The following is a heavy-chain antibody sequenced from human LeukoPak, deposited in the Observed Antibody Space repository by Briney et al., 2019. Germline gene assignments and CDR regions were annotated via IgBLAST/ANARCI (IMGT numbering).Heavy chain of an antibody. V-gene: IGHV3-7*04. CDR3: ARESSRDSGSSNDL. Sequence: GGSLRLSCAASGFTFRDFWMTWVRPAPGKGLEWVASIKDDGSGEYYVDSVKGRFTISRDNSKRSLYLQMNNLNAEDTAVYYCARESSRDSGSSNDLWGQGTLVTVSS. J-gene: IGHJ4*02. D-gene: IGHD3-10*01. CDR1: GFTFRDFW. CDR2: IKDDGSGE.